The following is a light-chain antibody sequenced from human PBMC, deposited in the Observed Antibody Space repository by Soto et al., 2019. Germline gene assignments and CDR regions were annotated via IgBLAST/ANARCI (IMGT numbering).Light chain of an antibody. V-gene: IGKV3-20*01. CDR3: QQYGSAPFT. J-gene: IGKJ3*01. Sequence: ETVLSQSPGTVSLSPEKRATLSCRASQTVSSSHLAWYRQKPGQTPRLLIYDASSRATGIPDRISGSGSGTDFTLTISRLEPEDFAVYYCQQYGSAPFTFGPGTKVDIK. CDR2: DAS. CDR1: QTVSSSH.